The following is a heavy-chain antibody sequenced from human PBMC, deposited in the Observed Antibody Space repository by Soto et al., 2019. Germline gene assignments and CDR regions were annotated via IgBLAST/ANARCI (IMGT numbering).Heavy chain of an antibody. CDR3: AKDVMVYATTLDY. J-gene: IGHJ4*02. Sequence: ASVKVSCKASGYTFTSYYTHWVRQAPGQGLEWMGIINPSGGSTSYAQKFQGRVTMTRDTSTSTVYMELSSLRAEDTAVYYCAKDVMVYATTLDYWGQGTLVTVSS. D-gene: IGHD2-8*01. CDR1: GYTFTSYY. V-gene: IGHV1-46*01. CDR2: INPSGGST.